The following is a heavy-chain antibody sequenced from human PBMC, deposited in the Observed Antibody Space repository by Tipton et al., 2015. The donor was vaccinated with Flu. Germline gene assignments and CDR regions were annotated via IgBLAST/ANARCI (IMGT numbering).Heavy chain of an antibody. D-gene: IGHD6-19*01. J-gene: IGHJ5*02. CDR2: IYYSGST. CDR1: GGSISTSSYY. CDR3: VRREQWLAPRFDP. V-gene: IGHV4-39*01. Sequence: TLSLTCTASGGSISTSSYYWGWIRQPPGKGLEWVGTIYYSGSTYYNPSLRRRVTISVDTSKNQFSLRLSSVTAADTAVYYCVRREQWLAPRFDPWGQGTLVTVSS.